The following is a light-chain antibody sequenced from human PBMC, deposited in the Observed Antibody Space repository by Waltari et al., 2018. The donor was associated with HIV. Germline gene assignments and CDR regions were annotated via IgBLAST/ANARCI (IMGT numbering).Light chain of an antibody. V-gene: IGLV2-23*03. CDR2: EGN. J-gene: IGLJ2*01. CDR1: SSDVRTYSL. CDR3: SSYTSFSTVL. Sequence: QSALTQPASVSGSPGQSIPISCPGSSSDVRTYSLVSWYQHHPGKAPKLMIYEGNKRPSGVSNRFSGSKSGNTASLTISGLQAEDEADYYCSSYTSFSTVLFGGGTKLTVL.